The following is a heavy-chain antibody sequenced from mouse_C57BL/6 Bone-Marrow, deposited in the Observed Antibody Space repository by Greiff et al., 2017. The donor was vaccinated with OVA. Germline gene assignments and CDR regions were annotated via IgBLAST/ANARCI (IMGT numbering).Heavy chain of an antibody. CDR3: ARQRSNYAYAMDY. J-gene: IGHJ4*01. D-gene: IGHD2-5*01. V-gene: IGHV5-15*04. CDR1: GFTFSDYG. CDR2: ISNLAYSI. Sequence: EVKLVESGGGLVQPGGSLKLSCAASGFTFSDYGMAWVRQAPRKGPEWVAFISNLAYSIYYADTVTGRFTISRENAKNTLYLEMSSVRSEDTAMYYCARQRSNYAYAMDYWGQGTSVTVSS.